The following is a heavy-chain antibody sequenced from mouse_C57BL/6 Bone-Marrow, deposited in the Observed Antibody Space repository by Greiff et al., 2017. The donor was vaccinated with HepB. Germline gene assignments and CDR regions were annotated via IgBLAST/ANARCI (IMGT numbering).Heavy chain of an antibody. CDR2: INPSTGGT. Sequence: VQLQQSGPELVKPGASVKISCKASGYSFTGYYMNWVKQSPEKSLEWIGEINPSTGGTTYNQKFKAKATLTVDKSSSTAYMQLKSLTSEDSAVYFCARDDYYGSSYLGMDYWGQGTSVTVSS. J-gene: IGHJ4*01. V-gene: IGHV1-42*01. CDR1: GYSFTGYY. CDR3: ARDDYYGSSYLGMDY. D-gene: IGHD1-1*01.